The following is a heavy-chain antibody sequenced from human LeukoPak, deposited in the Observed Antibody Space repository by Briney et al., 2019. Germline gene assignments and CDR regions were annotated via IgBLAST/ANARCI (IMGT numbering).Heavy chain of an antibody. V-gene: IGHV1-2*02. J-gene: IGHJ6*03. D-gene: IGHD1-20*01. CDR2: INSNSGGT. Sequence: ASVKVSCKVSGYTLTELSMHWVRQAPGQGLEWMGWINSNSGGTNYAQKFQGRVTMTRDTSISTAYMELSRLRSDDTAVYYCARGITGRYYYMDVWGKGTTVTVSS. CDR3: ARGITGRYYYMDV. CDR1: GYTLTELS.